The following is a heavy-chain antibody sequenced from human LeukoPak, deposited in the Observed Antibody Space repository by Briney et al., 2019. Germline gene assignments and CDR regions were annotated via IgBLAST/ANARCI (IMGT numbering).Heavy chain of an antibody. Sequence: GGSLRLSCAASGFTFSSYGMHWVRQAPGKGLEWVAVISYDGSNKYYADSVKGRFTISRDNSKNTLYLQMNSLRAEDTAVYYCAKQGRDWLRDYYYYMDVWGKGTTVTISS. CDR3: AKQGRDWLRDYYYYMDV. CDR2: ISYDGSNK. CDR1: GFTFSSYG. J-gene: IGHJ6*03. D-gene: IGHD3-9*01. V-gene: IGHV3-30*18.